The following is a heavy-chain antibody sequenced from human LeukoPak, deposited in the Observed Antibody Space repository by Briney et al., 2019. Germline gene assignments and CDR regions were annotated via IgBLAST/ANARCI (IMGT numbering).Heavy chain of an antibody. CDR1: GFTFSTYT. CDR2: IKTDGSQI. D-gene: IGHD7-27*01. J-gene: IGHJ4*02. Sequence: GGSLRLSCAASGFTFSTYTMNWVRQAPGKGLEWVANIKTDGSQIYYVDSVKGRFTISRDNAKNSLYLQMNSLRAEDTAVYYCARDLNWETYWGQGTLVSVSS. V-gene: IGHV3-7*01. CDR3: ARDLNWETY.